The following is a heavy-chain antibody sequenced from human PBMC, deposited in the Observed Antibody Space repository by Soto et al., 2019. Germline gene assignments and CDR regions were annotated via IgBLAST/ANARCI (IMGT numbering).Heavy chain of an antibody. CDR2: IYWDDSK. CDR1: GFSLSTSGVG. Sequence: QITLKESGPPLVRPTQTLTLTCAFSGFSLSTSGVGVGWIRQPPGKALEWLAVIYWDDSKHYSPSLRSRLTITQDTSKNQVVTTMTNMDPMDTGTYYCAHKGPEDWPLDYWGQGTLVTVSS. J-gene: IGHJ4*02. V-gene: IGHV2-5*02. D-gene: IGHD3-9*01. CDR3: AHKGPEDWPLDY.